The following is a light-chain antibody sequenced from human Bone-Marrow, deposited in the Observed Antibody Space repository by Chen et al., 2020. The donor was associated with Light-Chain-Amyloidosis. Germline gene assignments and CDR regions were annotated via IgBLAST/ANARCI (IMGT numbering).Light chain of an antibody. Sequence: DIQMTQSPSTLSASIGDRVTITCRASQSISDSLAWYQQKPGKPPNFLIYKASTLASGVPSRFSGSGSGTEFTLTITSLQPDDFATYYCQQYKTYYTFGQGTKLEI. CDR2: KAS. CDR3: QQYKTYYT. V-gene: IGKV1-5*03. CDR1: QSISDS. J-gene: IGKJ2*01.